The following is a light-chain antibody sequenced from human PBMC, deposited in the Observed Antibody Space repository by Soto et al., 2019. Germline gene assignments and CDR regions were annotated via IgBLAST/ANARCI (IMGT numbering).Light chain of an antibody. CDR1: QSVTSSY. CDR3: QQGYSTPIT. Sequence: EIVMTQPPSTLSVSPGERATLSCRASQSVTSSYLAWYQQKPGQAPRLLIYGASSRATGIPDRFSGSGSGTDFTLTISRLEPEDFATYYCQQGYSTPITFGQGTRLEIK. J-gene: IGKJ5*01. V-gene: IGKV3D-20*02. CDR2: GAS.